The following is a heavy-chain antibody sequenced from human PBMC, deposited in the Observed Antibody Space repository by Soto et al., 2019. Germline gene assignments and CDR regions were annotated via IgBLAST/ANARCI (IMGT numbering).Heavy chain of an antibody. CDR3: ARDVDTTSPFNRFDP. J-gene: IGHJ5*02. Sequence: QVQLVESGGGVIQPGRSLRLSCEVSGFSLSGYGIHWFRQALGKGLEWVAVIWYDGIRKNYADSVRGRFTVSRDSSKDMVYLQMDSLKVEDTALYYCARDVDTTSPFNRFDPWGQGVMVRVSS. CDR2: IWYDGIRK. D-gene: IGHD5-18*01. V-gene: IGHV3-33*01. CDR1: GFSLSGYG.